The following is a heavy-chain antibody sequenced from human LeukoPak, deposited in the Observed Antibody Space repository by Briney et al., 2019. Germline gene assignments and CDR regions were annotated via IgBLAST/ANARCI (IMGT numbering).Heavy chain of an antibody. D-gene: IGHD2-8*02. CDR3: VRGGNRVYWILGAFDI. V-gene: IGHV4-34*01. CDR2: INHSGST. Sequence: PSETLSLTCAVYGGSFSGYYWSWIRQPPGKGLEWIGEINHSGSTNYNPSLKSRVTISVDTSKNQFSLKLSSVTAADTAVYYCVRGGNRVYWILGAFDIWGQGTMVTVSS. CDR1: GGSFSGYY. J-gene: IGHJ3*02.